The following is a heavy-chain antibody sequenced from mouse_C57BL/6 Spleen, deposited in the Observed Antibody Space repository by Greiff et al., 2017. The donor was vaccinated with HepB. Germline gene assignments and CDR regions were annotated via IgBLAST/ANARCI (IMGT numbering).Heavy chain of an antibody. V-gene: IGHV7-4*01. Sequence: EVQVVESGGGLVQPGASLRLSCAASGFTFTDYYMSWVRQPPGKAPEWLALIRNKANGYTTEYTASVKGRFTISRDNSQNILYLQMNTLRAEDSATYYCVKALWSSTGMGAMDYWGQGTSVTVSS. D-gene: IGHD4-1*02. CDR2: IRNKANGYTT. CDR3: VKALWSSTGMGAMDY. CDR1: GFTFTDYY. J-gene: IGHJ4*01.